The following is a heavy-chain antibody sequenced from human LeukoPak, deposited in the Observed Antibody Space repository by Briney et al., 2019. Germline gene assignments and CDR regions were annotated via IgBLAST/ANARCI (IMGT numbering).Heavy chain of an antibody. CDR1: GGSINNYY. D-gene: IGHD2-2*01. CDR2: IHYSGAT. CDR3: ARAPGYCSSTSCWYYYGMDV. J-gene: IGHJ6*02. V-gene: IGHV4-59*01. Sequence: SSETLSLTCSVSGGSINNYYWSWIRQPPGKGLEWIGYIHYSGATDYNPPFKSRVTISLDTSKNHFSLRLSSVTAADTAVYYCARAPGYCSSTSCWYYYGMDVWGQGTTVTASS.